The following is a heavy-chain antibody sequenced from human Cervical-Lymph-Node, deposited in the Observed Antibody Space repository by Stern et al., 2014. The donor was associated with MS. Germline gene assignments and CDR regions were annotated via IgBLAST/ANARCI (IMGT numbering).Heavy chain of an antibody. CDR3: AKEFTAYNSGWFFDH. D-gene: IGHD6-19*01. Sequence: VQLLQSGGGVVQPGTSLRLSCTASGFTFSSYGIQWVRQAPGRGLEWLAVISYNGSLQYLADSVKGLCTISRDNSKNTLYLQIDSLRDEDTAVYFCAKEFTAYNSGWFFDHWGQGTLVT. J-gene: IGHJ4*02. CDR2: ISYNGSLQ. CDR1: GFTFSSYG. V-gene: IGHV3-30*18.